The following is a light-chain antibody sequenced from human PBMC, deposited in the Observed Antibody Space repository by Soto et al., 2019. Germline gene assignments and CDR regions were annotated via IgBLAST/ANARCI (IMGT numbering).Light chain of an antibody. J-gene: IGLJ3*02. Sequence: QTVVTQEPSFSVSPGRTVTLTCGLSSGSVSTSYYSSWYQQTPGQAPRTLIYSTNARPSGVPDRFSGSILGNKAALTITGAQADDESDYYCVLYMGSGIWVFGGGTKLTVL. V-gene: IGLV8-61*01. CDR1: SGSVSTSYY. CDR2: STN. CDR3: VLYMGSGIWV.